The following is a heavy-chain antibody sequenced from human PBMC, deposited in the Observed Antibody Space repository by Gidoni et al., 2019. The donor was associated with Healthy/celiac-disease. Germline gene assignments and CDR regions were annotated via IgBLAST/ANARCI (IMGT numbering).Heavy chain of an antibody. J-gene: IGHJ3*02. CDR2: IYYSGST. V-gene: IGHV4-59*01. CDR1: GGSISSYY. Sequence: QVQLQESGPGLVKPSETLSLTCTVSGGSISSYYWSWIRQPPGKGLEWIGYIYYSGSTNYNPSLKSRVTISVDTSKNQFSLKLSSVTAADTAVYYCARLGYYGSGSYAFDIWGQGTMVTVSS. CDR3: ARLGYYGSGSYAFDI. D-gene: IGHD3-10*01.